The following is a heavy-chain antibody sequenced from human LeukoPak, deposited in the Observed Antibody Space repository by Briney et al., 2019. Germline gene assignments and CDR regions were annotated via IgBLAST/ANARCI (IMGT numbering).Heavy chain of an antibody. CDR1: GGSISTSSHY. D-gene: IGHD3-10*01. CDR3: ARRYGSGSYQDY. Sequence: PSETLSLTCSVSGGSISTSSHYWDWIRQPPGKGLEWIGTIYYTGRTYYSPSLKSRATISVDTSKNQFSLKLSSVTAADTAVYYCARRYGSGSYQDYWGQGTLVTVSS. CDR2: IYYTGRT. V-gene: IGHV4-39*01. J-gene: IGHJ4*02.